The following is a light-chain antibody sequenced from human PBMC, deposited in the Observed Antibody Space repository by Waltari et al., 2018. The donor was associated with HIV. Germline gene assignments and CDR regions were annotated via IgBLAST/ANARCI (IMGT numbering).Light chain of an antibody. CDR3: SAWDNTLNGWL. V-gene: IGLV10-54*04. Sequence: QAGLTQPPSLSVGLGQTATLPCTGDSTNVDDQGEAWLQHHQGHPPKVLSHRNNNRASGVSEKFSAFRSGKTAFLTITGLRPEDEADYFCSAWDNTLNGWLFGGGTQLTVL. CDR2: RNN. CDR1: STNVDDQG. J-gene: IGLJ3*02.